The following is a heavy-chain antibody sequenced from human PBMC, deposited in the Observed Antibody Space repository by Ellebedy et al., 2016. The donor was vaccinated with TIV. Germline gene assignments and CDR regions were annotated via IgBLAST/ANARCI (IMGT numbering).Heavy chain of an antibody. CDR1: GFTFSSYS. CDR2: ISSSSSTI. CDR3: ASLRVVGANDY. V-gene: IGHV3-48*04. Sequence: GESLKISXAASGFTFSSYSMNWVRQAPGKGLEWVSYISSSSSTIYYADSVKGRFTISRDNAKNSLYLQMNSLRAEDTAVYYCASLRVVGANDYWGQGTLVTVSS. D-gene: IGHD1-26*01. J-gene: IGHJ4*02.